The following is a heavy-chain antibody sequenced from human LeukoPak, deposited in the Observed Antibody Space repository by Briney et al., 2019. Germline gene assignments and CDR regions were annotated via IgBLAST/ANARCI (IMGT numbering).Heavy chain of an antibody. Sequence: KPSETLSLTCTVSGGSISSYYWSWIRQPPGKGLEWIGYIYYSGSTNYNPSLKSQVTISVDTSKNQFSLKLSSVTAADTAVYYCARDHDSSGYYPNWFDPWGQGTLVTVSS. J-gene: IGHJ5*02. D-gene: IGHD3-22*01. CDR2: IYYSGST. CDR1: GGSISSYY. V-gene: IGHV4-59*01. CDR3: ARDHDSSGYYPNWFDP.